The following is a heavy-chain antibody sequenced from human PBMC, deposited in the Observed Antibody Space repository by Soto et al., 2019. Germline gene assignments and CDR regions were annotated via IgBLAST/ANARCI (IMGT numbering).Heavy chain of an antibody. CDR1: GFTFSSYA. CDR2: MSYDGSKT. J-gene: IGHJ4*02. V-gene: IGHV3-30-3*01. Sequence: QVQLVESGGGVVQPGRSLRLSCAASGFTFSSYAIHWVRQAPGKGLEWVAVMSYDGSKTYYADSVKGRFTISRDFSSNTVYLQMNSLGAEDTAVFYCARGFGYGFFDWWGQGTLVTVSS. CDR3: ARGFGYGFFDW. D-gene: IGHD5-18*01.